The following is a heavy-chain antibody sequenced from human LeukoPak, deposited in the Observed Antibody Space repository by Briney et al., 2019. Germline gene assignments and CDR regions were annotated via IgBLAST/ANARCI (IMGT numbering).Heavy chain of an antibody. J-gene: IGHJ2*01. V-gene: IGHV1-8*01. CDR1: GYTFTNYD. CDR3: ARSPITMVRGVTKNWYFDL. CDR2: MNPNSGNT. Sequence: ASVKVSCKASGYTFTNYDINWVRQATGQGLEWMGWMNPNSGNTGYAQKFQGRVTMTRNTSISIAYMELSSLRSEDTAVYYCARSPITMVRGVTKNWYFDLWGRGTLVTVSS. D-gene: IGHD3-10*01.